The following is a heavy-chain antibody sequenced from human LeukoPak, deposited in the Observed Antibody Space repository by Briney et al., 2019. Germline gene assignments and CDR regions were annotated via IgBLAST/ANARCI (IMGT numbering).Heavy chain of an antibody. CDR2: ISPYNGNK. J-gene: IGHJ6*02. V-gene: IGHV1-18*01. CDR3: ARDIVVVPGVEYLYDGMDV. CDR1: GYRFSSYG. Sequence: ASVKVSCKASGYRFSSYGISWVRQAPGQGLEWMGWISPYNGNKNYAEDLQGRVTMTTDTSTNTAYMELRRLRSDDAAVYYCARDIVVVPGVEYLYDGMDVWGQGTTVTVSS. D-gene: IGHD2-21*01.